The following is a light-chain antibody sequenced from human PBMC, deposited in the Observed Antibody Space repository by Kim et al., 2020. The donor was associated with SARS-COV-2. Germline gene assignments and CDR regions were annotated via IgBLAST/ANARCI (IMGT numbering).Light chain of an antibody. J-gene: IGKJ5*01. CDR1: QGIINY. V-gene: IGKV1-27*01. CDR3: QQYNSDPVT. Sequence: ASVGDRVTITCRASQGIINYVAWYQQKPGQAPNLLIYAASALQSGVPSRFSGSGSGTDFSLTISSLQPEDVATYFCQQYNSDPVTFGQGTRLDIK. CDR2: AAS.